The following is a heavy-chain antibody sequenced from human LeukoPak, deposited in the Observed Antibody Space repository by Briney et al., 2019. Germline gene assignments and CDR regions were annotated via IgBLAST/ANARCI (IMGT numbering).Heavy chain of an antibody. V-gene: IGHV3-23*01. D-gene: IGHD3-9*01. CDR1: GFIFSNYA. CDR2: IGGRDSGT. J-gene: IGHJ4*02. Sequence: PGGSLRLSCAASGFIFSNYAMSWVRQAPGKGLEWVSAIGGRDSGTYYADSVRGRFTVSRDDPKNTLYLQMNTLRAEDTAVYYCAKWGDYDLLTGYYDSDYWGQGPLVTVSS. CDR3: AKWGDYDLLTGYYDSDY.